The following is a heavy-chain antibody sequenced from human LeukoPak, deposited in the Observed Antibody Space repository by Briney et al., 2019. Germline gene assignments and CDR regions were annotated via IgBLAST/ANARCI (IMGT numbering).Heavy chain of an antibody. D-gene: IGHD4-17*01. CDR3: AKDFFTVTTSPFDY. CDR2: IRYDGSNK. J-gene: IGHJ4*02. CDR1: GFTFSSYG. V-gene: IGHV3-30*02. Sequence: PGGSLRLSCAASGFTFSSYGMHWVRQAPGKGLEWVAFIRYDGSNKYYADSVKGRFTISRDNSKNTLYLQMNSLGAEDTAVYYCAKDFFTVTTSPFDYWGQGTLVTVSS.